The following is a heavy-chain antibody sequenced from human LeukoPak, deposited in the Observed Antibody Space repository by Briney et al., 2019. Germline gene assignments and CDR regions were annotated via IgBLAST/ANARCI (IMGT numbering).Heavy chain of an antibody. D-gene: IGHD1-1*01. V-gene: IGHV3-21*01. J-gene: IGHJ4*02. CDR2: ISSSSSYI. Sequence: GGSLRLSCAASGFTFSSYSMNWVRQAPGKGLEWVSSISSSSSYIYYADSVKGRFTISRDNAENSLYLQMNSLRAEDTAVYYCARDPTTGTTGSDYWGQGTLVTVSS. CDR3: ARDPTTGTTGSDY. CDR1: GFTFSSYS.